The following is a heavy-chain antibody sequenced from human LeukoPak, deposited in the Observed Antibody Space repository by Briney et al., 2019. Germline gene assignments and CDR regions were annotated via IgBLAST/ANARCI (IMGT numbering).Heavy chain of an antibody. Sequence: SETLSLTCAVYGGSFSGYYWSWIRQPPGKGLEWIGEINHSGSTNYNPSLKSRVTISVDTSKNQFSLKLRSVTAADTAVYYCARPRPGGGWLDYWGQGTLVTVSS. CDR2: INHSGST. J-gene: IGHJ4*02. CDR1: GGSFSGYY. D-gene: IGHD3-16*01. V-gene: IGHV4-34*01. CDR3: ARPRPGGGWLDY.